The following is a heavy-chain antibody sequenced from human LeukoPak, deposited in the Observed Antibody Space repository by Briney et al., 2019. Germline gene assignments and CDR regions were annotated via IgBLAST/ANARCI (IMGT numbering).Heavy chain of an antibody. CDR3: ARVEWTAVAGTGYDYYGMDV. CDR1: GGTFSSYA. CDR2: IIPTFGTA. D-gene: IGHD6-19*01. Sequence: SVKVSCKASGGTFSSYAISWVRQALGQGLEWMGGIIPTFGTANYAQKFQGRVTITADESTSTAYMELSSLRSEDTAVYYCARVEWTAVAGTGYDYYGMDVWGQGTTVTVSS. J-gene: IGHJ6*02. V-gene: IGHV1-69*13.